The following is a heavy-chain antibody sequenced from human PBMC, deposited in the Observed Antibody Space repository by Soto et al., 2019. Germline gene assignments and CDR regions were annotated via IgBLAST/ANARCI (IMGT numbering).Heavy chain of an antibody. D-gene: IGHD4-17*01. Sequence: LSLTCTVSGGSVSSGSYYWSWIRQPPGKGLEWIGYIYYSGSTNYNPSLKSRVTISVDTSKNQFSLKLSSVTAADTAVYYCARSLGVFGTVTLAFDIWGQGTMVTVSS. J-gene: IGHJ3*02. CDR1: GGSVSSGSYY. V-gene: IGHV4-61*01. CDR2: IYYSGST. CDR3: ARSLGVFGTVTLAFDI.